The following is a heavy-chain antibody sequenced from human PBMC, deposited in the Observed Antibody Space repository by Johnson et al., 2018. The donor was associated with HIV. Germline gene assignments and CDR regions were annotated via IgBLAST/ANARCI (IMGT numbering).Heavy chain of an antibody. CDR3: ARSRWGSTLGALDI. CDR1: GFTFTTYD. D-gene: IGHD1-26*01. CDR2: IGTGGDT. V-gene: IGHV3-13*01. Sequence: MLLVESGGGVVQPGRSLRLSCAASGFTFTTYDMHWVRQGTGKGLEWVSGIGTGGDTHYPDSVKGRFTISRENAKNSLYLQMNSLRAGDTAVYYCARSRWGSTLGALDIWGQGTMVTVSS. J-gene: IGHJ3*02.